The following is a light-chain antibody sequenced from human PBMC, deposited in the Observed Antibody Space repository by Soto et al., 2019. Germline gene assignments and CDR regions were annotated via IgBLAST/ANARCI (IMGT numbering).Light chain of an antibody. CDR2: HAS. V-gene: IGKV3-20*01. CDR3: QQYGTFPFS. J-gene: IGKJ2*01. CDR1: QVVSTSY. Sequence: EIVLTQSPGTLSLSPGESATLSCRANQVVSTSYLAWYQQKPGQAPRLLIYHASDRAAGIPDRFSGSGSRTDFTLTISRLEPEDFAVFYCQQYGTFPFSFGQGTKLQIK.